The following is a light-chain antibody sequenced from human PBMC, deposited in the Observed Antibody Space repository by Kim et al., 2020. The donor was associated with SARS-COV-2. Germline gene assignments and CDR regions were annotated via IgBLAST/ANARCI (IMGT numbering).Light chain of an antibody. Sequence: SWSPGERATLSCRASQSVSSYLAWYQQKPGQAPRLLIYDASNRATGIPARFSGSGSGPDFTLTISSLEPEDFAVYYCQQRSNWITFGQGTRLEIK. V-gene: IGKV3-11*01. CDR3: QQRSNWIT. CDR2: DAS. CDR1: QSVSSY. J-gene: IGKJ5*01.